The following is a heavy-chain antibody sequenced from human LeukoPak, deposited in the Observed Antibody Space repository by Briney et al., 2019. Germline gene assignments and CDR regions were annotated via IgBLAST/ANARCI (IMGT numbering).Heavy chain of an antibody. V-gene: IGHV1-2*02. Sequence: GASMKVSCKASGYTFTGYYMHWVRQAPGQGLEWMGWINPNSGGTNYAQKFQGRVTMTRDTSISTAYMELSGLRSDDTAVYYCARRRSSSYYYYYMDVWGKGTTVTVSS. D-gene: IGHD6-6*01. J-gene: IGHJ6*03. CDR2: INPNSGGT. CDR1: GYTFTGYY. CDR3: ARRRSSSYYYYYMDV.